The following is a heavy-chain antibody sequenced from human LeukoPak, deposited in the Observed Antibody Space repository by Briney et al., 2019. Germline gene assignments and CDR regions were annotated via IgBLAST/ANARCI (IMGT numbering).Heavy chain of an antibody. CDR2: IKQDGSEK. Sequence: GGSLRLSCAASGFTFSSYWMSWVRQAPGKGLEWVANIKQDGSEKYYVDSVKGRFTISRDNAKNSLDLQMNSLRAEDTAVYYCASHQEWQLPSGFDIWGQRKMVTVSS. J-gene: IGHJ3*02. V-gene: IGHV3-7*05. D-gene: IGHD2-15*01. CDR3: ASHQEWQLPSGFDI. CDR1: GFTFSSYW.